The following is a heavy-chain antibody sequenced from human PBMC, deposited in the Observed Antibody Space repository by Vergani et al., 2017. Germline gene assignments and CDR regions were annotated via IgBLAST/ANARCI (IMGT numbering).Heavy chain of an antibody. Sequence: QVHLQQWGTGLLKPSETLSPTCEVQGESFSGHYWSWIRQPPGKGLEWIGEINDNGYTNYNPLFESRVIVSADTSKNQFSLKLMSVTAADTAMYFCAVRPRVNMVRGEILTKRTFDYWSPGTLVTVSS. CDR2: INDNGYT. CDR1: GESFSGHY. V-gene: IGHV4-34*01. J-gene: IGHJ4*02. CDR3: AVRPRVNMVRGEILTKRTFDY. D-gene: IGHD3-10*01.